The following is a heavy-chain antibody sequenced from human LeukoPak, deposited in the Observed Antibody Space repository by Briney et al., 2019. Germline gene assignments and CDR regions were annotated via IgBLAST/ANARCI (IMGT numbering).Heavy chain of an antibody. V-gene: IGHV1-24*01. CDR2: FHPEDGET. Sequence: ASVKVSCKVSGYALSELSMHWVRQAPGKGLEWMGGFHPEDGETIYAQKFQGRVAVTEDPSTDTAYMELSSLRSEDTAVYYCATDRGNIGWYLGFVYWGQGTVVTVSS. J-gene: IGHJ4*02. CDR3: ATDRGNIGWYLGFVY. D-gene: IGHD6-19*01. CDR1: GYALSELS.